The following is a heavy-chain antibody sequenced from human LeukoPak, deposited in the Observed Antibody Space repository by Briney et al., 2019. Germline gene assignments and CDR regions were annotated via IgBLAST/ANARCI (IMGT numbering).Heavy chain of an antibody. J-gene: IGHJ6*02. CDR1: GFTFSSYG. CDR3: ARQQTYGMDV. V-gene: IGHV3-33*01. Sequence: GGCLRLSCAASGFTFSSYGMYWGRQAPGKGLEWVAVIWYDGSNKYYADSVKGRFTISRDNSKNTLYLQMNSLRAEDTAVYYCARQQTYGMDVWGQGTTVTVSS. CDR2: IWYDGSNK.